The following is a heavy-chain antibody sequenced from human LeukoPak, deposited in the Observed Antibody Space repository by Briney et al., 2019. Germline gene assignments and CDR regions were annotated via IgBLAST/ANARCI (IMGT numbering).Heavy chain of an antibody. J-gene: IGHJ4*02. CDR2: ISDSGDAT. V-gene: IGHV3-23*01. D-gene: IGHD6-13*01. CDR3: AKSRSWYLYEVDY. CDR1: GFTFSGYA. Sequence: GGSLRLSCAASGFTFSGYAMSWVRQAPGKGLEWVSAISDSGDATYYADSVKGRFTISRDNSKNTLYLQMNSLRAEDTAVYYCAKSRSWYLYEVDYWGQGTLVTVSS.